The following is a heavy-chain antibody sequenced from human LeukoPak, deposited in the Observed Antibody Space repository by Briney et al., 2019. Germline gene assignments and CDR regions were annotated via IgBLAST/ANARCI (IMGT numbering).Heavy chain of an antibody. J-gene: IGHJ6*02. V-gene: IGHV3-23*01. D-gene: IGHD3-10*01. CDR3: AKVPYSDYGSGRPPFMDV. CDR1: GFTFSSYA. Sequence: PGGSLRLSCAASGFTFSSYAMSWVRQAPGKGLEWVSTISDSGFSTYYADSVQGRSTISRDNSKNTLYLQMNSLRAEDTAIYYCAKVPYSDYGSGRPPFMDVWGQGTAVAVSS. CDR2: ISDSGFST.